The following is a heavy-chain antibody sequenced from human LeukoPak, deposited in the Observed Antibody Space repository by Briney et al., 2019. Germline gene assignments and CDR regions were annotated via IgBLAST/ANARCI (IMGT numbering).Heavy chain of an antibody. Sequence: GGSLRLSCAASGFTFSSYGMHWVRQAPGKGLEWVSYISSGSSAIYYADSVKGRFTISRDNAKNSLYLQMNSLRAEDTAVYYCAREMGRYYAMDVWGQGTTVTVSS. CDR3: AREMGRYYAMDV. J-gene: IGHJ6*02. D-gene: IGHD2-8*01. CDR1: GFTFSSYG. V-gene: IGHV3-48*01. CDR2: ISSGSSAI.